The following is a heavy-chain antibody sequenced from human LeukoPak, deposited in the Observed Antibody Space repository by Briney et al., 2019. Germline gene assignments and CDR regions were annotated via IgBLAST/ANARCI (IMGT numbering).Heavy chain of an antibody. J-gene: IGHJ6*02. D-gene: IGHD2-2*02. V-gene: IGHV4-34*01. CDR3: ARDTYCSSTSCYNATPGGYYYYGMDV. CDR2: INHSGST. CDR1: GGSFSGYY. Sequence: SETLSLTCAVYGGSFSGYYWSWIRQPPGKGLEWIGEINHSGSTNYNPSPKSRVTISVDTPKNQFSLKLSSVTAADTAVYYCARDTYCSSTSCYNATPGGYYYYGMDVWGQGTTVTVSS.